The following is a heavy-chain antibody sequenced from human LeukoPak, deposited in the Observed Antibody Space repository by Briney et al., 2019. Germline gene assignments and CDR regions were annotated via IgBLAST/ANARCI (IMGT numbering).Heavy chain of an antibody. CDR3: AKDFRFGSGSYYFDY. CDR2: ISGSGGST. V-gene: IGHV3-23*01. Sequence: GGSLRLSCAASGFTVSSNYMSWVRQAPGKGLELDSAISGSGGSTYYADSVKGRFTISRDNSKNTLYLQMNSLRAEDTAVYYCAKDFRFGSGSYYFDYWGQGTLVTVSS. CDR1: GFTVSSNY. J-gene: IGHJ4*02. D-gene: IGHD3-10*01.